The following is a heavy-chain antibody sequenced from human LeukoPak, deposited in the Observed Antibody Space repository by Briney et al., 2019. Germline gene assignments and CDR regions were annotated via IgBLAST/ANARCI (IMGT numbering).Heavy chain of an antibody. V-gene: IGHV3-30*18. CDR2: ISYDGSNK. J-gene: IGHJ3*02. Sequence: PGRSLRLSCAASGFTFSSYGMHWVRQAPGKGLEWVAVISYDGSNKYYADSVKGRFTISRDNSKNTLYLQMNSLRAEDTAVYYCANTLHDSNGPDAFDIWGQGTMVTVSS. D-gene: IGHD3-22*01. CDR1: GFTFSSYG. CDR3: ANTLHDSNGPDAFDI.